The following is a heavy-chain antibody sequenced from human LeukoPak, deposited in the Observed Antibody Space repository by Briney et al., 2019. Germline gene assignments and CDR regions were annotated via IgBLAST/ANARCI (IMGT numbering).Heavy chain of an antibody. V-gene: IGHV1-69*04. CDR1: GGTFNSYA. Sequence: GASVKVFFKASGGTFNSYAISWVRQAPGQGLEWMGRIIPILGIANYAQKFQGRVTITADKSTSTAYMELSSLRSEDTAVYYCARDMRYCSSTSCRNYYGMDVWGQGTTVTVSS. CDR2: IIPILGIA. CDR3: ARDMRYCSSTSCRNYYGMDV. J-gene: IGHJ6*02. D-gene: IGHD2-2*01.